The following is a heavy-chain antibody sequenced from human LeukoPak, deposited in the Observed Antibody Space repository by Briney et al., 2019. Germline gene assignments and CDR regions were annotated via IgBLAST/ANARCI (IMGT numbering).Heavy chain of an antibody. Sequence: AGSLRLSCAASGFTFSSYGMHWVRQAPGKGLEWVAVIWYGGSNNYYADSVKGQFTISRDNYKNTLYLQMNSLRAEDTAVYYCARDSANELIVGVVTYYFDYWGQGTLVSVSS. CDR2: IWYGGSNN. CDR1: GFTFSSYG. V-gene: IGHV3-33*01. D-gene: IGHD3-3*01. J-gene: IGHJ4*02. CDR3: ARDSANELIVGVVTYYFDY.